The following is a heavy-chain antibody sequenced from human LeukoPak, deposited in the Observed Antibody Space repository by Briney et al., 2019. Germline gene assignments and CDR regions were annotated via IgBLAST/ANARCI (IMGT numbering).Heavy chain of an antibody. CDR1: VYNSKDAA. V-gene: IGHV1-18*01. CDR3: ARLLGQLHHDGSGSRAFDV. J-gene: IGHJ3*01. D-gene: IGHD2-15*01. CDR2: VSVDRANR. Sequence: SVKGSCKLFVYNSKDAAIFWVRHAPGHRVEWMGCVSVDRANRVHAPRFQDRDTMTTDITTTTTYITLMGLSSDNTAVYYCARLLGQLHHDGSGSRAFDVWGQGTMVTVSS.